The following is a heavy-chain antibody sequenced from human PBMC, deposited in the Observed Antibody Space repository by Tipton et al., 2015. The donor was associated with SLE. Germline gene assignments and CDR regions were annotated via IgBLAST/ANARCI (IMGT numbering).Heavy chain of an antibody. D-gene: IGHD4-17*01. Sequence: SLRLSCAASGFTFSSYDMHWVRQAPGKGLEWVAVISYDGSNKYYADSVKGRFTISRDNSKNTLYLQMNSLRAEDTAVYYCARESPYGDHDYWGQGTLVTVSS. CDR1: GFTFSSYD. J-gene: IGHJ4*02. V-gene: IGHV3-30*04. CDR3: ARESPYGDHDY. CDR2: ISYDGSNK.